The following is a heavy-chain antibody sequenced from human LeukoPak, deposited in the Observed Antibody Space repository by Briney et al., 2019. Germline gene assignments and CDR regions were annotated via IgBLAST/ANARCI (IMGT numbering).Heavy chain of an antibody. J-gene: IGHJ4*02. Sequence: GGSLRLSCAASGFTFSSYAMSWVRQAPGKGLEWVSAISGSGGSTYYADSVKGRFTISRDNSKNTLYLQMNSLRAEDTAVYYCAKRRATVTTTMGGTFDYWGQGTLATVPS. CDR3: AKRRATVTTTMGGTFDY. V-gene: IGHV3-23*01. CDR2: ISGSGGST. D-gene: IGHD4-17*01. CDR1: GFTFSSYA.